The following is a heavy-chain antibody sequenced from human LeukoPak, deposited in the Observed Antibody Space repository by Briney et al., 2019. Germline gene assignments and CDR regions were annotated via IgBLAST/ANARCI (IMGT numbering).Heavy chain of an antibody. J-gene: IGHJ6*02. D-gene: IGHD2-8*01. V-gene: IGHV3-33*08. CDR2: IWYDGSNI. Sequence: GGSLRLSCAASGFTFSSYGMHWVRQAPGKGLEWVAVIWYDGSNIHYADSVQGRFTISRDSSKNMLYLQMNSLRAEDTGVYYCANNGVSPNYYYGMNVWGQGTTVTVSS. CDR3: ANNGVSPNYYYGMNV. CDR1: GFTFSSYG.